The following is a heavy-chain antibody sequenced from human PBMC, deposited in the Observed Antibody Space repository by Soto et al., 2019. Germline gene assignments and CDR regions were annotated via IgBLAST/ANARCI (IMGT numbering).Heavy chain of an antibody. D-gene: IGHD3-3*01. J-gene: IGHJ5*01. V-gene: IGHV2-5*02. CDR1: GFSLSSDGVG. Sequence: QITLKESGPTLVKPTQTLTLTCTISGFSLSSDGVGVGWIRQPPGKALEWLAFIYWDDDYRYSPSLQSRLNITNDSYNNQVLLIVTNVDPVDSATYFCACRSTYSRFWSSGWFDSCGQGILVTVSS. CDR2: IYWDDDY. CDR3: ACRSTYSRFWSSGWFDS.